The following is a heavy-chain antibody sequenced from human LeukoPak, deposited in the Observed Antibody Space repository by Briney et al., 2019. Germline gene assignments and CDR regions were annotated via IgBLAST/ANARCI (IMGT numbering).Heavy chain of an antibody. V-gene: IGHV3-23*01. Sequence: GGSLRLSCAASGFTFSIYGMTWVRQAPGKGLEWVLTINSGGGTYYADSVKGRFTISRDNSKNTLDLQMNSLRAEDTAVYYCAKDHGDWGQGTLVTVSS. D-gene: IGHD3-3*01. CDR2: INSGGGT. J-gene: IGHJ4*02. CDR1: GFTFSIYG. CDR3: AKDHGD.